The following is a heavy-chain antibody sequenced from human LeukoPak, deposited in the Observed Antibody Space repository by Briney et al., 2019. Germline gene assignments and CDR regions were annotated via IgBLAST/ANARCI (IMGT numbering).Heavy chain of an antibody. CDR2: ISASGGST. J-gene: IGHJ4*02. Sequence: GGSLRLSCAASGFTFSSSAMSWVRQVPGKGLEWVSGISASGGSTYYADSVKGRFTISRDNSKNTLYLQMNSLRAEDTAVYYCAKVHYTFRVGATTYIDYWGQGTLVTVSS. V-gene: IGHV3-23*01. CDR3: AKVHYTFRVGATTYIDY. CDR1: GFTFSSSA. D-gene: IGHD1-26*01.